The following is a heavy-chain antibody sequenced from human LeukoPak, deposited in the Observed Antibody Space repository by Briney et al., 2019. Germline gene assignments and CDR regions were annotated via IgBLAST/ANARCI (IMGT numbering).Heavy chain of an antibody. Sequence: ASVKVSCKASGYTFTGSYMHWVRQAPGQGLEWMGWINPYSGATNYAQKLQGRITMTRDTSISTAYMELSRLRSDDTAVYYCTREDDNSYDAFDIWSQGTMVTVSS. V-gene: IGHV1-2*02. J-gene: IGHJ3*02. CDR1: GYTFTGSY. CDR2: INPYSGAT. D-gene: IGHD1-1*01. CDR3: TREDDNSYDAFDI.